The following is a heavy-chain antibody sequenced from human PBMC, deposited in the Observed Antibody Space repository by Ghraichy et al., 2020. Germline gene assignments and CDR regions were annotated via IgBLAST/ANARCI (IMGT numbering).Heavy chain of an antibody. CDR2: IHYSGST. Sequence: SETLSLTCIVSGGSINSDFWSWIRQPPGKGLEWIGYIHYSGSTNNNHSLNSRVTISIDTYETQFSLKLISVTAADAAVYYCSGERTIKGIDVWGQGTTVTVS. V-gene: IGHV4-59*12. D-gene: IGHD2/OR15-2a*01. J-gene: IGHJ6*02. CDR1: GGSINSDF. CDR3: SGERTIKGIDV.